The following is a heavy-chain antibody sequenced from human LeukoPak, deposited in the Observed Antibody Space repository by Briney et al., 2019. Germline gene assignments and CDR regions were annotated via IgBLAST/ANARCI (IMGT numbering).Heavy chain of an antibody. CDR3: ASGTGTYYYDSSGYLLDY. V-gene: IGHV3-23*01. J-gene: IGHJ4*02. Sequence: GGSLRLSCAASGFTFSGHGMNWVRQAPGKGLEWVSGITGSGATTYYADSVKGRFTISRDNSKNTLYLQMNSLRAEDTAVYYCASGTGTYYYDSSGYLLDYWGQGTLVTVSS. CDR1: GFTFSGHG. CDR2: ITGSGATT. D-gene: IGHD3-22*01.